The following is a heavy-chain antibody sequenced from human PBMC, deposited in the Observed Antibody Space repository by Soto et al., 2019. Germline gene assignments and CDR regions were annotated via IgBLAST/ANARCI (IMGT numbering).Heavy chain of an antibody. Sequence: GASVKVSCKASGYTFTGYYMHWVRQAPGQGLEWMGWINPNSGGTNYAQKFQGWVTMTRDTSISTAYMELSRLRSDDTVVYYCARDQGYYDFWSGPKRYYYGMDVWGQGTTVTVSS. D-gene: IGHD3-3*01. V-gene: IGHV1-2*04. J-gene: IGHJ6*02. CDR3: ARDQGYYDFWSGPKRYYYGMDV. CDR2: INPNSGGT. CDR1: GYTFTGYY.